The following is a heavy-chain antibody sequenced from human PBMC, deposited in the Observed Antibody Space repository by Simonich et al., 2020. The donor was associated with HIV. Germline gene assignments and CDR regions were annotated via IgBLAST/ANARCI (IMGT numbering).Heavy chain of an antibody. V-gene: IGHV1-24*01. CDR1: GQYLIELS. CDR3: AIEQYALDI. Sequence: QVQLVQSGVEVKKPGDSGKVYCKVSGQYLIELSIHWVRHAPGKGLEWMGGFDPEDGEIIYAQKFQGRVTMTENTSTDTAYMELSSLKSDDTAVYYCAIEQYALDIWGQGTMVTVSS. J-gene: IGHJ3*02. CDR2: FDPEDGEI.